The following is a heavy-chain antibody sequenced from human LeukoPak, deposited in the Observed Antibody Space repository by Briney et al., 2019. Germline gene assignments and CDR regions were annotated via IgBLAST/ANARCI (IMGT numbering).Heavy chain of an antibody. V-gene: IGHV3-74*01. CDR2: INSDGSST. D-gene: IGHD5-18*01. CDR3: AREGYGYFEDY. CDR1: GFTFSSYW. J-gene: IGHJ4*02. Sequence: GGSLRLSCAASGFTFSSYWMHWVRQAPGKGLVWVSRINSDGSSTSYADSVKGRFTISRDNAKNTLYLQMNSLRAEDTAVYYCAREGYGYFEDYWGQGTLVTVSS.